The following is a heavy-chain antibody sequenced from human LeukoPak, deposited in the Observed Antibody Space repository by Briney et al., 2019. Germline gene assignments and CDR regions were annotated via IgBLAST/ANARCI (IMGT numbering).Heavy chain of an antibody. D-gene: IGHD6-19*01. CDR2: ISSSGSTI. CDR1: GFTFSSYE. V-gene: IGHV3-48*03. CDR3: ARGDSSGPDHYYYMDV. J-gene: IGHJ6*03. Sequence: GGSLRLSCAASGFTFSSYEMNWVRQAPGKGLEWVSYISSSGSTIYYADSVKGRFTISRDNAKNSLYLQMNSLRDEDTAVYYCARGDSSGPDHYYYMDVWGKGTTVTISS.